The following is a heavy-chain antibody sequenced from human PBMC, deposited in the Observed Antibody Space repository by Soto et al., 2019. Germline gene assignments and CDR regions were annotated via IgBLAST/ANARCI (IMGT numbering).Heavy chain of an antibody. CDR2: IYWDDDK. Sequence: QITLKESGPTLVKPTQTLTLTCSFSGFSLSTSGVGVGWIRQPPGKALEWLALIYWDDDKRYSPSLKSRLTVTKDTAKNQVVLTMTNMDPVDTATYYCAHSPPPTVTTSAEYFQHWGQGTLVTVSS. D-gene: IGHD4-17*01. CDR1: GFSLSTSGVG. J-gene: IGHJ1*01. V-gene: IGHV2-5*02. CDR3: AHSPPPTVTTSAEYFQH.